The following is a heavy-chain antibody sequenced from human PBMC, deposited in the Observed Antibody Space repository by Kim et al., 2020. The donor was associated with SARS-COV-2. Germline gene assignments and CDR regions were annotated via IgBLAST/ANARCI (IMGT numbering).Heavy chain of an antibody. J-gene: IGHJ6*02. D-gene: IGHD1-26*01. V-gene: IGHV4-39*01. CDR2: IYYTGTA. CDR1: GGSISSSDSH. Sequence: SETLSLTCTVSGGSISSSDSHWGWFRQSPGKGPEWIGNIYYTGTAYYNPSLKSRVTISVDTSQSQFSLKVTSVTAADTAVYYCARVFQYVSGAYSYGMDVWGQGTTVTVSS. CDR3: ARVFQYVSGAYSYGMDV.